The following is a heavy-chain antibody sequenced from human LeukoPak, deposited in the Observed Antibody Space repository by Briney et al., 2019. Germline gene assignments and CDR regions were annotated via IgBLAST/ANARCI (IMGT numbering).Heavy chain of an antibody. CDR1: GGSIRSGSYY. CDR3: ARELLGYCTNGVCYSLDY. Sequence: SETLSLTCTVSGGSIRSGSYYWSWIRQPAGKGLEWIGRIYTSGSTNYNPSLKSRVTISVDTSKNQFSLKLSSVTAADTAVYYCARELLGYCTNGVCYSLDYWGQGTLVTVSS. V-gene: IGHV4-61*02. D-gene: IGHD2-8*01. J-gene: IGHJ4*02. CDR2: IYTSGST.